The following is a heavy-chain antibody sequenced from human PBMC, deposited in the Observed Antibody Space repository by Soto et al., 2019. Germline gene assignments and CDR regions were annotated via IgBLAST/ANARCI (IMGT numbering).Heavy chain of an antibody. D-gene: IGHD3-9*01. J-gene: IGHJ6*02. V-gene: IGHV4-30-4*01. CDR3: ARDHLLLSENYYYGMDV. Sequence: QVQLQESDPGLVKPSQTLSLTCTVSGGTISSGDYCWSWIRQPPGKGLEWIGYIYYSGSTYYNPSLKSRVTISVDTSKNQFSLKLSSVTAADTAVYYCARDHLLLSENYYYGMDVWGQGTTVTVSS. CDR2: IYYSGST. CDR1: GGTISSGDYC.